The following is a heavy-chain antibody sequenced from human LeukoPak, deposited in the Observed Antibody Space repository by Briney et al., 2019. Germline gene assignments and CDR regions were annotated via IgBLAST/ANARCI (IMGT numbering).Heavy chain of an antibody. Sequence: ASVKVSCKASGYTFTGFYMHWVRQAPGQGLEWMGWINPDSGGTNYAQKFQGRVTMTSDTSISTAYMELSRLRSDDTAMYYCAIGGGKRKNDAFDIWGQGTMVTVSS. J-gene: IGHJ3*02. CDR2: INPDSGGT. CDR3: AIGGGKRKNDAFDI. V-gene: IGHV1-2*02. D-gene: IGHD4-23*01. CDR1: GYTFTGFY.